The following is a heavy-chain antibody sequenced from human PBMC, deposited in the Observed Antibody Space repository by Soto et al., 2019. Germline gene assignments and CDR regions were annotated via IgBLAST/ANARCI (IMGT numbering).Heavy chain of an antibody. CDR2: INPATGAA. D-gene: IGHD3-3*01. J-gene: IGHJ3*02. Sequence: QLHLVQSGAVVKKPGASVTVSCSASGYPVTAYYMHWVRQAPGRGLEWMGGINPATGAAKYTQTFRGRVPMTRDTSPSTVFMELGGLTSEDTAVFYCARGGGVGVAGSAAFDMWGQGTLVTVSS. V-gene: IGHV1-2*02. CDR1: GYPVTAYY. CDR3: ARGGGVGVAGSAAFDM.